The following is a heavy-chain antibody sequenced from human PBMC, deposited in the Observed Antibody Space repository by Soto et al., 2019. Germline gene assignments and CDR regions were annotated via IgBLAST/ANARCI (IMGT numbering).Heavy chain of an antibody. Sequence: QVQLVQSGAEVKKPGSSVKVSCEASGGTFSGHAISWVRQAPGQGPEWMGGLIPLFGTTQHAQNFQDRLTITADKSTSAAYMELISLRFEDTAIYYCARGPNWGYRFDSWGQGTLVTVSS. CDR1: GGTFSGHA. D-gene: IGHD7-27*01. J-gene: IGHJ4*02. V-gene: IGHV1-69*06. CDR3: ARGPNWGYRFDS. CDR2: LIPLFGTT.